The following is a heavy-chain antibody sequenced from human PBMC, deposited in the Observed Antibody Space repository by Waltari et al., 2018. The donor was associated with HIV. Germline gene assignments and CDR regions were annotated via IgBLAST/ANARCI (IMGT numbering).Heavy chain of an antibody. CDR3: ARDDCSGGSCLDY. D-gene: IGHD2-15*01. Sequence: QVQLVQSGAEVKKPGASVKVSCKASGYTFPAYYMHWVRQAPGQWLEWMGWINPDSGGTNYAQKFQGRVTMTRDASISTAYMELSRLGSDDTAVYYCARDDCSGGSCLDYWGQGTLVTVSS. V-gene: IGHV1-2*02. CDR2: INPDSGGT. CDR1: GYTFPAYY. J-gene: IGHJ4*02.